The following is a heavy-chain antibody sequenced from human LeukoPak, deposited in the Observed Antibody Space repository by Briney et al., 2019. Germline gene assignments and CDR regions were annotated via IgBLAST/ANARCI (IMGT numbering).Heavy chain of an antibody. D-gene: IGHD3-22*01. Sequence: GGSLRLSCAASGFIFSSYGMHWVRQAPGQGLEWVTFIRYDGSNKYYADSVKDRFTISRDNSKNTLYLQMNSLRAEDTAVYYCATEDYYDSSGYPIIPSWGQGTLVTVSS. CDR3: ATEDYYDSSGYPIIPS. CDR2: IRYDGSNK. V-gene: IGHV3-30*02. J-gene: IGHJ4*02. CDR1: GFIFSSYG.